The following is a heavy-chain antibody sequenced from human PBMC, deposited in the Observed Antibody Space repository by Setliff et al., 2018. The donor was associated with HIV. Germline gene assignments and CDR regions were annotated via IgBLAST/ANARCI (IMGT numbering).Heavy chain of an antibody. CDR3: ARESRYCTGGSCSKFFDS. CDR2: FHSSGST. V-gene: IGHV4-39*02. J-gene: IGHJ4*02. CDR1: GGSISSSNNY. Sequence: SETLSLTCNVSGGSISSSNNYWGWSRQPPGKGLEWIGSFHSSGSTSYNPSLMSRVTLSVDASKNHSYLRSENTAVYDCARESRYCTGGSCSKFFDSWGQGTLVTVSS. D-gene: IGHD2-15*01.